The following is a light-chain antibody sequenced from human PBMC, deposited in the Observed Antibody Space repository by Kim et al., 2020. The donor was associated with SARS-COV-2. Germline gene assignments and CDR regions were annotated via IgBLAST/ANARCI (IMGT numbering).Light chain of an antibody. Sequence: VSPGDRVTLSCRASQSVTSHLAWYQQKPGQAPRLLVYGASTRATGVTARFTGGGSGTEFTLDISSLQSEDFALYSCQQYSNWPWTFGQGTKVDIK. CDR3: QQYSNWPWT. CDR2: GAS. V-gene: IGKV3-15*01. J-gene: IGKJ1*01. CDR1: QSVTSH.